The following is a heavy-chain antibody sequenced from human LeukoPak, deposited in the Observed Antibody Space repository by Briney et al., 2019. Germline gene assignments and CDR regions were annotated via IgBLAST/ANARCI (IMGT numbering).Heavy chain of an antibody. J-gene: IGHJ2*01. CDR1: GFTLSSYA. D-gene: IGHD2-15*01. V-gene: IGHV3-23*01. CDR3: AKGSAFFWYFDL. Sequence: GGSLRLSCAASGFTLSSYAMSWVRQGPGKGLEWVSAISVSGNTYHADSVKGRFTISRDSSKNTLYLQMNSLRAGDAAVYYCAKGSAFFWYFDLWGRGTLVTVSS. CDR2: ISVSGNT.